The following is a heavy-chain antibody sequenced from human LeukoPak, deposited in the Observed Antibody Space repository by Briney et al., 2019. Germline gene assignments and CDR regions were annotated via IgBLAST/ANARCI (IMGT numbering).Heavy chain of an antibody. D-gene: IGHD6-13*01. CDR3: ARLLAAAGNFDY. V-gene: IGHV3-23*01. CDR2: LSGSGGST. J-gene: IGHJ4*02. CDR1: GFTFSNYV. Sequence: GGSLRLSCAASGFTFSNYVMGWVRQAPGKGLEWVSALSGSGGSTYYADSVKGRFTISRDNAKNSLYLQMNSLRAEDTAVYYCARLLAAAGNFDYWGQGTLVTVSS.